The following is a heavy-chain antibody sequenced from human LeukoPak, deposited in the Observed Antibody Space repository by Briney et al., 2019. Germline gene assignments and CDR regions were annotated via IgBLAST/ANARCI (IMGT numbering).Heavy chain of an antibody. CDR2: ISAYNGNT. Sequence: ASVTVSCKASGYTFTSYGISWVRQAPGQGLEWMGWISAYNGNTNYAQKLQGRVTMTTDTSTSTAYMELRSLRSDDTAVYYCARGRDSSSWYEALGWFDPWGQGTLVTVSS. D-gene: IGHD6-13*01. CDR1: GYTFTSYG. CDR3: ARGRDSSSWYEALGWFDP. J-gene: IGHJ5*02. V-gene: IGHV1-18*01.